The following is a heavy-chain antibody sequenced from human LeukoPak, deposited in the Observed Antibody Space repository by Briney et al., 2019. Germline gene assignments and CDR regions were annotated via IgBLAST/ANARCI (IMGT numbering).Heavy chain of an antibody. V-gene: IGHV4-39*01. CDR3: ARTTKASSPAPDAFDI. Sequence: SETLSLTCTVSGGSISSSSYYWGWIRQPPGKGLEWIGSIYYSGSTYYNPSLKSRATISVDTSKNQFSLKLSSVTAADTAVYYCARTTKASSPAPDAFDIWGQGTMVTVSS. J-gene: IGHJ3*02. D-gene: IGHD6-13*01. CDR2: IYYSGST. CDR1: GGSISSSSYY.